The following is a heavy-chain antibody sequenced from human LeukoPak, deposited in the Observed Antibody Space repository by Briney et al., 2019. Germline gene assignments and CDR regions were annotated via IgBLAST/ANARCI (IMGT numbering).Heavy chain of an antibody. CDR3: AKDTIAAAGRGAFDI. V-gene: IGHV3-9*01. Sequence: GRSLTLSCAASGFTFDHYAMHWVRQAPGKGLERVSGINWNSGSQAYADSVRRVFTMNRDNAKNSLFMEMNSLRLDDTALYFCAKDTIAAAGRGAFDIWGQGTMVTVSS. J-gene: IGHJ3*02. CDR2: INWNSGSQ. CDR1: GFTFDHYA. D-gene: IGHD6-13*01.